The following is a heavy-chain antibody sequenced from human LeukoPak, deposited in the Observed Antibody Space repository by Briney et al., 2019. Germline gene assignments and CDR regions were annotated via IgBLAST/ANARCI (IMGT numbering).Heavy chain of an antibody. Sequence: PGRSLRLSCAASGFTFSNYGMHWVRQAPGKGLEWVAVIWYDGSNKYYADSVKGRFTISRDNSKNTLYLQMNSLRAEDTAVYYCAREQYGAPTYYDILTDYFGSDYYYYYGMDVWGQGTTVTVSS. J-gene: IGHJ6*02. V-gene: IGHV3-33*01. CDR2: IWYDGSNK. CDR1: GFTFSNYG. CDR3: AREQYGAPTYYDILTDYFGSDYYYYYGMDV. D-gene: IGHD3-9*01.